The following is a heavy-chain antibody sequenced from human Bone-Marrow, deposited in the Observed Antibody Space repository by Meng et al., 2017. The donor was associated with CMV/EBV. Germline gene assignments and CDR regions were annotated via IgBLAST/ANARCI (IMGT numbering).Heavy chain of an antibody. J-gene: IGHJ6*02. Sequence: GESLKISCATSGFTFNVYSLNWVRQAPGRGLEWISYISRSSSIYYADSVKGRFTISRDNAKNSLYLQMNSLRVEDTAVYYCARVSGYCSNNNCQWVGGEGHYYYAVDVWGQGTTVTVSS. CDR2: ISRSSSI. D-gene: IGHD2-2*01. V-gene: IGHV3-69-1*01. CDR3: ARVSGYCSNNNCQWVGGEGHYYYAVDV. CDR1: GFTFNVYS.